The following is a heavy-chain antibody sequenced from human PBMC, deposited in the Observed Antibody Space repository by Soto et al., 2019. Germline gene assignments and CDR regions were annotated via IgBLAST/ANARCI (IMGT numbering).Heavy chain of an antibody. D-gene: IGHD6-6*01. CDR3: ARNIPYSSSSYYYYYGMDV. J-gene: IGHJ6*04. CDR1: GFTFSSYA. V-gene: IGHV3-30-3*01. Sequence: PGGSLRLSCAASGFTFSSYAMHWVRQAPGKGLEWVAVISYDGSNKYYADSVKGRFTISRDNSKNTLYLQMNSLRAEDTAVYYCARNIPYSSSSYYYYYGMDVWGKGTKVTVS. CDR2: ISYDGSNK.